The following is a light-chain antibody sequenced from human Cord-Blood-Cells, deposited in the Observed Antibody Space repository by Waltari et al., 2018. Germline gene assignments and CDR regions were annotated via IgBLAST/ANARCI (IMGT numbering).Light chain of an antibody. Sequence: SALTQPASVSGPPVQSITIPCTGTRSDVGGNNYLPWYQQQPGKAPKLMIYHVSNRPSGVSNRFSGSKSGNTASLTISGLQAEDEADYYCSSYTSSSTVVFGGGTKLTVL. V-gene: IGLV2-14*01. J-gene: IGLJ2*01. CDR1: RSDVGGNNY. CDR3: SSYTSSSTVV. CDR2: HVS.